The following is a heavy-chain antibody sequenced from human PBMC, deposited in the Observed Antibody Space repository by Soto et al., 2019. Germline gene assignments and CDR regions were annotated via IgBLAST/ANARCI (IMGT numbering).Heavy chain of an antibody. CDR1: GFTFSSYA. V-gene: IGHV3-23*01. CDR3: AKDVHYDIVTGIEYFHH. D-gene: IGHD3-9*01. CDR2: ISGSGRIT. J-gene: IGHJ1*01. Sequence: EVELLESEGGLVQPGGSLRLSCAASGFTFSSYAMSWVRRAPGKGLEWVSGISGSGRITKYADSVKGRFIISRDNFKNTLFLQMNSLRAEDTAVYYCAKDVHYDIVTGIEYFHHWAQGTLVTVSS.